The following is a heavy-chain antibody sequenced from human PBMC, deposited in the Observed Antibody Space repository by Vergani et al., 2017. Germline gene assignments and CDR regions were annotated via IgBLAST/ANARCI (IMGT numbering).Heavy chain of an antibody. V-gene: IGHV4-31*03. CDR1: GGSISSGGYY. CDR2: IYYSGST. CDR3: ARDPDEGGYFDY. J-gene: IGHJ4*01. Sequence: QVQLQESGPGLVKPSQTLSLTCTVSGGSISSGGYYWSWIRQLPGKGLEWIGYIYYSGSTYYNPSLKSRVTISVDTSKNQFSLKLSSVTAADTAVYYCARDPDEGGYFDYWGQGTLVTVSS. D-gene: IGHD3-16*01.